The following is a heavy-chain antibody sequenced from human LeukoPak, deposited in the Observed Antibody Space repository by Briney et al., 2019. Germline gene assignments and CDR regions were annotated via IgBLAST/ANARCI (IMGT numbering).Heavy chain of an antibody. CDR3: ARDAGMNYGMDV. D-gene: IGHD1-1*01. J-gene: IGHJ6*04. Sequence: GGSLRLSCAASGFTFSDYYMSWIRQAPGKGLEWVSYINSSSSYTNYADSVKGRFTISRDNAKNSLYLQMNSLRAEDTAVYYCARDAGMNYGMDVWGKGTTVTVSS. CDR2: INSSSSYT. CDR1: GFTFSDYY. V-gene: IGHV3-11*06.